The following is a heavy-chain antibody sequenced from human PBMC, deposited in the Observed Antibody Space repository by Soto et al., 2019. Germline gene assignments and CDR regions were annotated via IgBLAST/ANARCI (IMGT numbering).Heavy chain of an antibody. V-gene: IGHV3-30*18. J-gene: IGHJ4*02. Sequence: LRLSCAASGVTFSAFGMHWVRQAPGKGLEWVAGLSYNGNKKYYGDSVKGRFTVSRDNSKKILYLEMNSLRKEDSAVYFCAKLGGSQNDFNRFDSSGQRTLLAFCS. CDR2: LSYNGNKK. D-gene: IGHD1-1*01. CDR3: AKLGGSQNDFNRFDS. CDR1: GVTFSAFG.